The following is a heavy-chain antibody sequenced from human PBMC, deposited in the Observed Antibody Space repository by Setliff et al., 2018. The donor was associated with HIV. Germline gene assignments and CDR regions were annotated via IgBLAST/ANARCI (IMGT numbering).Heavy chain of an antibody. CDR1: GFTISNVW. J-gene: IGHJ3*02. CDR3: ARDSDVTSDAFDI. Sequence: GGSLRLSCAASGFTISNVWMTWVRQAPGKGLEWVSYISSGSTIYYADSVKGRFTISRDNAKNSLYLQMNSLRAEDTAVYYCARDSDVTSDAFDIWGQGTMVTVSS. CDR2: ISSGSTI. V-gene: IGHV3-48*03. D-gene: IGHD4-17*01.